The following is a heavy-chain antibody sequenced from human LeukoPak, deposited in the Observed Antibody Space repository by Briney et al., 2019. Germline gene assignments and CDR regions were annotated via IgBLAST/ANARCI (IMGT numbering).Heavy chain of an antibody. CDR1: GYSISSGYY. CDR2: IYHSGST. V-gene: IGHV4-38-2*02. J-gene: IGHJ5*02. Sequence: SETLSLTCTVSGYSISSGYYWGWIRPPPGKGLEWIGTIYHSGSTYYNPSLKSRVTILVDTSRNQFSLKLSSVTAAGTAVYYCARDKGRLGWFDPWGQGTLFTVSS. CDR3: ARDKGRLGWFDP.